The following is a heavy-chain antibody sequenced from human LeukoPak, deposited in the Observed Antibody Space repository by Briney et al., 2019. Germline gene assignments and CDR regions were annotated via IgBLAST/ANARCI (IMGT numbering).Heavy chain of an antibody. Sequence: GGSLRLSCAASGSTFSTFAMSWVRQAPGKGLEWVSAISGSGSGTDYADSVKGRFTISRDNSKNTLYLQLNSLSPADTAVYYCAKSSNEWELNSFDSWGQGTLVPVSS. CDR2: ISGSGSGT. V-gene: IGHV3-23*01. CDR1: GSTFSTFA. CDR3: AKSSNEWELNSFDS. J-gene: IGHJ4*02. D-gene: IGHD1-26*01.